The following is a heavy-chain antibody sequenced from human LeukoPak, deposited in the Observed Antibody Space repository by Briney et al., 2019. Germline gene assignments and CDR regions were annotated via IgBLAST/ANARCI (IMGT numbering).Heavy chain of an antibody. J-gene: IGHJ4*02. V-gene: IGHV1-2*02. Sequence: SCKAXXYTXTGYYMHWVRQAPGQGLERMGXINPNSGGTIYAKKFQGRVTMTRDTSISTAYMELSRLRSDDTAVYYCARGYCSGGSCYLIDYWGQGTLVTVSS. CDR2: INPNSGGT. CDR3: ARGYCSGGSCYLIDY. D-gene: IGHD2-15*01. CDR1: XYTXTGYY.